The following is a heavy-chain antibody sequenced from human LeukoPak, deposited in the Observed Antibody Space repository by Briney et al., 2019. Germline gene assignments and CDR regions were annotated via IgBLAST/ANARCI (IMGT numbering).Heavy chain of an antibody. Sequence: ASVKVSCKAAGYTFVSHGISWVRQAPGQGLEWMGWISAYNGNTNYAQKLQGRVTMTTDTSTSTAYMELRSLRSDDTAVYYCARVVPAADYYYYMDVWGKGTTVTVSS. CDR2: ISAYNGNT. CDR3: ARVVPAADYYYYMDV. D-gene: IGHD2-2*01. J-gene: IGHJ6*03. V-gene: IGHV1-18*01. CDR1: GYTFVSHG.